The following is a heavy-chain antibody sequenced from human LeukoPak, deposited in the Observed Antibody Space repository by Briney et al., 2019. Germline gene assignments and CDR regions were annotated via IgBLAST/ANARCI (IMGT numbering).Heavy chain of an antibody. CDR1: GYTFTSYY. CDR2: INPNSGGT. Sequence: ASVKVSCKASGYTFTSYYMHWVRQAPGQGLEWMGWINPNSGGTNYAQKFQGRVTMTRDTSISTAYMELSRLRSDDTAVYYCARRNDFWSGPNYYYYHYMDVWGKGTTVTVSS. J-gene: IGHJ6*03. D-gene: IGHD3-3*01. V-gene: IGHV1-2*02. CDR3: ARRNDFWSGPNYYYYHYMDV.